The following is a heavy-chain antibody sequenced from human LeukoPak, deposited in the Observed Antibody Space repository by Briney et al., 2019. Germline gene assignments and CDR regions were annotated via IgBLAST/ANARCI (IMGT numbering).Heavy chain of an antibody. CDR3: AREGGRSGDFDY. CDR2: ISYDGSNK. D-gene: IGHD4-17*01. V-gene: IGHV3-30-3*01. Sequence: PGGSLRLSCAASGFTFSSYAMHWVRQAPGKGLEWVAVISYDGSNKYYADSVKGRFTISRDNSKNTLYLQVNSLRAEDTAVYYCAREGGRSGDFDYWGQGTLVTVSS. CDR1: GFTFSSYA. J-gene: IGHJ4*02.